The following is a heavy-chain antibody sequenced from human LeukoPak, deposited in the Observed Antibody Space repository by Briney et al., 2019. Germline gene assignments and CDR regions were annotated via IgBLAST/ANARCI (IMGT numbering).Heavy chain of an antibody. Sequence: PGGSLRLSCAASGFTFDDYAMHWVRQAPGKGLEWVSGISWNSGTKGYADSVKGRFTISRDNAKNSLYLQMNSLRGEDAALYYCAVIHYYAMDVWGQGTTVTVSS. CDR2: ISWNSGTK. CDR1: GFTFDDYA. D-gene: IGHD2/OR15-2a*01. J-gene: IGHJ6*02. CDR3: AVIHYYAMDV. V-gene: IGHV3-9*01.